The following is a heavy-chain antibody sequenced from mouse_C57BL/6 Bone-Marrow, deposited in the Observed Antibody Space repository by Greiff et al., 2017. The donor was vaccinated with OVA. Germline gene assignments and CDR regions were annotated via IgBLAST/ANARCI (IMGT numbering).Heavy chain of an antibody. V-gene: IGHV5-17*01. Sequence: EVQLVESGGGLVKPGGSLKLSCAASGFTFSDYGMHWVRQAPEKGLEWVAYISSGSSTIYYADTVKGRFTISRDNAKNTLFLQMTSLRSEDTAMYYCAKREIDSSGYGYYAMDYWGQGTSVTVSS. CDR2: ISSGSSTI. CDR3: AKREIDSSGYGYYAMDY. CDR1: GFTFSDYG. D-gene: IGHD3-2*02. J-gene: IGHJ4*01.